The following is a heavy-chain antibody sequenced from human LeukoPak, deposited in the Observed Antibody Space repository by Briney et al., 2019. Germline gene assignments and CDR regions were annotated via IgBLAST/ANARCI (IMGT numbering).Heavy chain of an antibody. J-gene: IGHJ4*02. Sequence: PGGSLRLSCAASGFNFSSYGMHWVRQAPGKGLEWVAVIWYGGSNKYYADSVKGRFTISRDNSKNTLDLQMNSLRAEDTAVYYCAKGLVLAPVIVGIDYWGQGTLVTVSS. V-gene: IGHV3-33*06. CDR3: AKGLVLAPVIVGIDY. D-gene: IGHD1-26*01. CDR2: IWYGGSNK. CDR1: GFNFSSYG.